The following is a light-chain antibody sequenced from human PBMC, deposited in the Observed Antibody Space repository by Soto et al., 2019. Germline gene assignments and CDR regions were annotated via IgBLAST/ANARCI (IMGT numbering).Light chain of an antibody. CDR3: MQALQTPMYT. CDR2: LGS. CDR1: QSLLHSNGYNY. J-gene: IGKJ2*01. V-gene: IGKV2-28*01. Sequence: EIVMPQSPLSLPVTPGEPASISCRSSQSLLHSNGYNYLDWYLQKPGQSPQLLIYLGSSRASGVPDRFSGSGSGTDFTLTISRVEAEDFGVYYCMQALQTPMYTFGPGTKLEIK.